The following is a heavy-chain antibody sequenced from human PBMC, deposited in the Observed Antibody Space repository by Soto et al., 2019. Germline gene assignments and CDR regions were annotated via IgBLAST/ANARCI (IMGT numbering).Heavy chain of an antibody. CDR3: ARPDVDIVATNYPDYYYYYGMDV. Sequence: SVKVSCKASGGTFSSYAISWVRQAPGQGLEWMGGIIPIFGTANYAQKFQGRVTITADESTSTAYMELSSLRSEDTAVYYCARPDVDIVATNYPDYYYYYGMDVWGQGTTVTVS. D-gene: IGHD5-12*01. V-gene: IGHV1-69*13. J-gene: IGHJ6*02. CDR1: GGTFSSYA. CDR2: IIPIFGTA.